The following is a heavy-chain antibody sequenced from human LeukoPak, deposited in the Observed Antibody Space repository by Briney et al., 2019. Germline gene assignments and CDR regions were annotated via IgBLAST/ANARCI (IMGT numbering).Heavy chain of an antibody. CDR2: IIPIFGTA. D-gene: IGHD6-19*01. CDR3: ARDRPITIAVAGTGCFDY. J-gene: IGHJ4*02. V-gene: IGHV1-69*13. CDR1: GGTFSSYA. Sequence: ASVKVSCKASGGTFSSYAISWVRQAPGQGLEWMGGIIPIFGTANYAQKFQGRVTLTADESTSTAYMELSSLRSEDTAVYYCARDRPITIAVAGTGCFDYWGQGTLVTVSS.